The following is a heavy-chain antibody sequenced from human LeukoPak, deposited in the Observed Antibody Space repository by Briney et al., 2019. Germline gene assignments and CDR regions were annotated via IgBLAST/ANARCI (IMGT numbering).Heavy chain of an antibody. D-gene: IGHD5-18*01. Sequence: GGSLTLSCAASGFTFSSYSMNWVRQAPGKGLEWVSSISSSSSYIYYADSVKGRFTISSENANNSLYLRINSLRAEDTAVFYCAGGGIQLCSDYCGQGTLVTVSS. CDR2: ISSSSSYI. CDR3: AGGGIQLCSDY. J-gene: IGHJ4*02. CDR1: GFTFSSYS. V-gene: IGHV3-21*01.